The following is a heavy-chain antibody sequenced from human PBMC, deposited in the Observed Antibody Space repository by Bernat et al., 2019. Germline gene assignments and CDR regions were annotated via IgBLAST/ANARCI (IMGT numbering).Heavy chain of an antibody. V-gene: IGHV4-4*02. J-gene: IGHJ3*02. D-gene: IGHD3-22*01. CDR3: ARVGTSITMTLDAFDI. CDR1: GGSISSSNW. Sequence: QVQLQESGPGLVKPSGTLSLTCAVSGGSISSSNWWSWVRQPPGMGLEWIGEIYHSGSTNYNPSLKSRVTISVDKSKNQFSLKLSSVTAADTAMYYCARVGTSITMTLDAFDIWGQGTMVTVSS. CDR2: IYHSGST.